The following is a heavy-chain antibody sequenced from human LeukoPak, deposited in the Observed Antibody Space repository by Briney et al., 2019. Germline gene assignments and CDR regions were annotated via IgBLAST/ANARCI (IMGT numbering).Heavy chain of an antibody. CDR1: GFTFSNYA. Sequence: GGSLRISCAASGFTFSNYAMHWVRQASGKGLEYVPAISSHGGSTYYANSVKGRFTISRDNSKNTLYLQMGSLRAEDMAVYYCARDLGNYYYGMDVWGQGTTVTVSS. V-gene: IGHV3-64*01. J-gene: IGHJ6*02. CDR3: ARDLGNYYYGMDV. CDR2: ISSHGGST.